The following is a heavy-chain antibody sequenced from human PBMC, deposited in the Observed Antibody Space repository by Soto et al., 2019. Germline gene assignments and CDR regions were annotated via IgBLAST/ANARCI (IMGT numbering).Heavy chain of an antibody. CDR1: GGTFSSYA. CDR3: YRVQLSVGTACGSHLGY. Sequence: QVQLVQSGAEVKKPGSSVKVSCKASGGTFSSYAISWVRQAPGQGLEWMGGIIPIFGTANYAQKFQGRVTITADKSTSTAYMELSFLRSEDTVWYYGYRVQLSVGTACGSHLGYGGQGTLVTVSS. CDR2: IIPIFGTA. J-gene: IGHJ4*02. D-gene: IGHD2-21*02. V-gene: IGHV1-69*06.